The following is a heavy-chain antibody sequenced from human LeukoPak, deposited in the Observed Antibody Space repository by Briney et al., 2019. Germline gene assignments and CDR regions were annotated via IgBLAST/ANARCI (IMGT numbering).Heavy chain of an antibody. D-gene: IGHD4-17*01. CDR2: IRYDGSNK. CDR3: ARETTASGNFFDS. V-gene: IGHV3-30*02. CDR1: KITFSSYA. Sequence: PRGSLRLSCVASKITFSSYAMHWVRQAPGKGLEWVAFIRYDGSNKYHADSVKGRFTISRDNSKNTLYLQMNSLRAEDTAVYYCARETTASGNFFDSWGQGTLVTVSS. J-gene: IGHJ4*02.